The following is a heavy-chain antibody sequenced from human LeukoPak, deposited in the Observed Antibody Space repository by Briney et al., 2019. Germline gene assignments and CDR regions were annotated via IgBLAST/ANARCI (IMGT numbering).Heavy chain of an antibody. J-gene: IGHJ4*02. V-gene: IGHV3-48*04. Sequence: GGSLRLSCAASGFTFSSYSMNWVRQAPGKGLEWVSYISSSSSTIYYADSVKGRFTISRDNAKNSLYLQMNSLRAEDTAVYYCARGLRITMVRGVPTCFDYWGQGTLVTVSS. CDR2: ISSSSSTI. CDR1: GFTFSSYS. D-gene: IGHD3-10*01. CDR3: ARGLRITMVRGVPTCFDY.